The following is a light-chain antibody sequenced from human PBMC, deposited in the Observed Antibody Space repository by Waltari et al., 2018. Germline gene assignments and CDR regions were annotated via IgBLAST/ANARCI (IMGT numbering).Light chain of an antibody. Sequence: SQIVRVNDLTWYQQKPAQSPRLLIYSGSTRATGIPDRFSGSGSGTQLTLTISILQSEDFGIYYCQQYNDWPHTFGPGTRVDIK. CDR3: QQYNDWPHT. J-gene: IGKJ3*01. CDR1: QIVRVND. CDR2: SGS. V-gene: IGKV3D-15*01.